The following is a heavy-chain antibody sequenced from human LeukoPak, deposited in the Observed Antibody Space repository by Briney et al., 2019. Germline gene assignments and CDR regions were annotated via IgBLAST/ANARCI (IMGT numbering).Heavy chain of an antibody. J-gene: IGHJ3*02. V-gene: IGHV3-21*01. D-gene: IGHD3-10*01. CDR2: ISSSSSYI. CDR1: GFTFGSYS. Sequence: GGSLRLSCAASGFTFGSYSMNWVRQAPGKGLEWVSSISSSSSYIYYADSVKGRFTISRDNAKNSLYLQMNSLRAEDTAVYYCAREVTMVRGVGAFDIWGQGTMVTVSS. CDR3: AREVTMVRGVGAFDI.